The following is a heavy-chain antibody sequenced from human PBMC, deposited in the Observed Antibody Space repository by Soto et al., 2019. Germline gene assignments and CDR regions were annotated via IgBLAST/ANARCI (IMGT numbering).Heavy chain of an antibody. Sequence: SSETLSLTCTVSGGSMDGFYWNWIRQPPGKGLEWIGYVYYSGRTNYNPSLKSRVTISIDMSKNQFSLNLTSVTAADTAVYYCARDATLRYWGQGTLVTVSS. V-gene: IGHV4-59*01. D-gene: IGHD2-15*01. CDR1: GGSMDGFY. CDR2: VYYSGRT. CDR3: ARDATLRY. J-gene: IGHJ4*02.